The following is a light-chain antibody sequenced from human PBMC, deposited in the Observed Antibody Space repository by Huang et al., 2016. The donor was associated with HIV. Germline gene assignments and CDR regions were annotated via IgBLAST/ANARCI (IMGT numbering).Light chain of an antibody. CDR3: QQRSNWPPMYT. CDR1: QSVSTY. J-gene: IGKJ2*01. Sequence: EIVLTQSPATLSLSPGERATLSCRASQSVSTYLAWYQQKPGQAPGLLIYDASNRATGIPARFSGSGSGTDFTLTISNLEPEDFAVYYCQQRSNWPPMYTFGQGTKLEIK. CDR2: DAS. V-gene: IGKV3-11*01.